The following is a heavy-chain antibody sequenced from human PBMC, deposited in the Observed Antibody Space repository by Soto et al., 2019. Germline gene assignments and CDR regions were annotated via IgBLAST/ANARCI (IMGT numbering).Heavy chain of an antibody. V-gene: IGHV4-30-4*01. D-gene: IGHD3-16*02. CDR2: IYYSGST. J-gene: IGHJ4*02. Sequence: SETLSLTCTVSGGSISSGDYYWSWIRQPPGKGLEWIGYIYYSGSTYYNPSLKSRVTISVDTSKNQFSLKLSSVTAADTAVYYCARVIGEPTIFGYWGQGTLVPVSS. CDR1: GGSISSGDYY. CDR3: ARVIGEPTIFGY.